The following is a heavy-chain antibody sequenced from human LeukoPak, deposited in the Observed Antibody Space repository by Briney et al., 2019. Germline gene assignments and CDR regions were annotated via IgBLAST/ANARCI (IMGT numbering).Heavy chain of an antibody. CDR3: TGEYYYGSGNYYNGY. D-gene: IGHD3-10*01. V-gene: IGHV3-7*04. Sequence: PGGSLRLSCAASGFTFRSYWMSWVRQAPGRGLEWVANIKQDGGERYYVDSVKGRFTISRDNAKNSLYLQMNSLRAEATAVYYCTGEYYYGSGNYYNGYWGQGTLVTVSS. J-gene: IGHJ4*02. CDR2: IKQDGGER. CDR1: GFTFRSYW.